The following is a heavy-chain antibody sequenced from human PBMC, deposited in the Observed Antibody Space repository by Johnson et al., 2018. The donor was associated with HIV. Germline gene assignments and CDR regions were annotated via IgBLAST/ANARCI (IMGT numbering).Heavy chain of an antibody. D-gene: IGHD3-10*01. J-gene: IGHJ3*02. V-gene: IGHV3-66*01. Sequence: MLLVESGGGLVQPGGSLRLSCAASGFTVSSNYMSWVRQAPGKGLEWVSVIYSGGSTYYADSVKGRFTISRDNSKNTLYLQMNSLRAEDTAVYYCAREAWGFGERVDAVDIWGQGTMVTVSS. CDR2: IYSGGST. CDR1: GFTVSSNY. CDR3: AREAWGFGERVDAVDI.